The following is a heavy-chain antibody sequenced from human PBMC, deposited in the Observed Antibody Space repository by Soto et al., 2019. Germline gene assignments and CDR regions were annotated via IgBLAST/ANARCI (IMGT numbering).Heavy chain of an antibody. Sequence: TSETLSLTCTVSGGSIFSHLWSWIRQPPGKGLEWIGYVSHSGSTTHNPSLKSRVTISLDTPQNQVSLQLRSVTAADTAVYYCAREGPLSGDAFDIWGRGTKVTVSS. CDR3: AREGPLSGDAFDI. CDR2: VSHSGST. V-gene: IGHV4-59*11. CDR1: GGSIFSHL. D-gene: IGHD3-16*01. J-gene: IGHJ3*02.